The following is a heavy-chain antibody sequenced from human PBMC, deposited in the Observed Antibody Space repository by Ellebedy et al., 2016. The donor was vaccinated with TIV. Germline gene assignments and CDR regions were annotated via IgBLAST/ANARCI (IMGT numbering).Heavy chain of an antibody. V-gene: IGHV4-4*07. CDR2: IYTSGST. CDR3: ARDFYDFWSGYRTYYFDY. D-gene: IGHD3-3*01. J-gene: IGHJ4*02. CDR1: GGSISSYY. Sequence: SETLSLTXTVSGGSISSYYWSWIRQPAGKGLEWIGRIYTSGSTNYNPSLKSRVTMSVDTSKNQFSLKLSSVTAADTAVYYCARDFYDFWSGYRTYYFDYWGQGTLVTVSS.